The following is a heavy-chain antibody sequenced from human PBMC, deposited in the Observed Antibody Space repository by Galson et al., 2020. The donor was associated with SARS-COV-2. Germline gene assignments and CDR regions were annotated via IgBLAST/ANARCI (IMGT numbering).Heavy chain of an antibody. CDR3: ARLRGHGYNSGLPFDI. D-gene: IGHD2-2*02. V-gene: IGHV3-74*01. CDR1: GFTFSNYW. CDR2: INVDGRRT. Sequence: TGGSLTLSCAASGFTFSNYWFHWVRRAPGNGLVWVSRINVDGRRTAYSDSGEGRFTISRDNSENTLSLQMNSLRAEDTGVYYCARLRGHGYNSGLPFDIWGPGTRVTAS. J-gene: IGHJ3*02.